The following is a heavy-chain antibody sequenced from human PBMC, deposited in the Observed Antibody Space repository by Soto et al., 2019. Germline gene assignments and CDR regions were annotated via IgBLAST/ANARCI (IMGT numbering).Heavy chain of an antibody. Sequence: ASVKVSCKASGYTFIVYNIHWVRQAPGQRLEWMGWIDPGNGDTKYSQKFQDRVTITRDTSASTAYMEVSSLRSEDTAVYYCARDPSDYWGQVTLVTVSS. V-gene: IGHV1-3*01. CDR3: ARDPSDY. J-gene: IGHJ4*02. CDR2: IDPGNGDT. CDR1: GYTFIVYN.